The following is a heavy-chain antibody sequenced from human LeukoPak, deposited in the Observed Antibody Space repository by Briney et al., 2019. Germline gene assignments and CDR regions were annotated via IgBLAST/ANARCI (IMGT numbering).Heavy chain of an antibody. J-gene: IGHJ4*02. CDR1: GGSISSYY. CDR2: IYYSGST. D-gene: IGHD5-12*01. CDR3: ARLKPVAILDF. V-gene: IGHV4-59*01. Sequence: PSETLSLTCTVSGGSISSYYWSWIRQPPGKGLEWIGYIYYSGSTNYNPSLKSRVTISVDSSKNQFSLKLSSVTAADTAVYYCARLKPVAILDFWGQGTLVAVSP.